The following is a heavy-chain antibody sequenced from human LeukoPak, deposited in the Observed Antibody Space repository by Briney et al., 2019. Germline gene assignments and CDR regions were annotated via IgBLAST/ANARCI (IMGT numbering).Heavy chain of an antibody. CDR1: GYTFSGYY. D-gene: IGHD1-20*01. J-gene: IGHJ5*02. CDR2: INPDSGGT. Sequence: GASVKVSCKASGYTFSGYYMHWVRQAPGQGLEWMGWINPDSGGTNYGQNFQGRVTMTRDTAINTAYMELSRLRSDDTAVYYCASRTRGITGVDWFDPWGQGTLVTVSS. V-gene: IGHV1-2*02. CDR3: ASRTRGITGVDWFDP.